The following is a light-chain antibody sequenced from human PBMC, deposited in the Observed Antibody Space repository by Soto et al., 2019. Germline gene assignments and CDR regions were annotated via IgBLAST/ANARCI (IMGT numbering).Light chain of an antibody. J-gene: IGKJ4*01. V-gene: IGKV3-15*01. Sequence: VLTQSPGTLSLSPGERATLSCRASQSFSSNLAWYQQKPGQAPRLLIYGASTRATGIPARFSGSGSGTEFTLTISSPQSEDFAVYYCQQYHNWPPTFGGGTKLDIK. CDR1: QSFSSN. CDR3: QQYHNWPPT. CDR2: GAS.